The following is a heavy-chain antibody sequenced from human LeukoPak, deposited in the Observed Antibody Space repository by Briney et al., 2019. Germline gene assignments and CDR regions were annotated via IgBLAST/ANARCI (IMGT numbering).Heavy chain of an antibody. J-gene: IGHJ4*02. CDR3: ARERDLNTYCGGDCYSLFDY. CDR2: IITIFGTA. D-gene: IGHD2-21*02. Sequence: SVKVSCKASGGTFSSYAISWVRQAPGQGLEWMGGIITIFGTANYAQKFQGRVTITADESTSTAYMELSSLRSEDTAVYYCARERDLNTYCGGDCYSLFDYWGQGTLVTVSS. V-gene: IGHV1-69*13. CDR1: GGTFSSYA.